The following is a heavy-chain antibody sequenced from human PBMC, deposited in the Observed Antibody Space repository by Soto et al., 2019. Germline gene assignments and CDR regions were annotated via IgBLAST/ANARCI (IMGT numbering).Heavy chain of an antibody. V-gene: IGHV1-8*01. CDR2: MNPNSGNT. J-gene: IGHJ4*02. CDR3: ATVRSWSALDC. Sequence: QVQLVQSGAEVKKPGASVKVSCKVSGDTFTNYDINWVRQATGQGLEWMGWMNPNSGNTGHALKFQGRVPMTRNTSISTAYMELSSLRSEDTAVYYCATVRSWSALDCWGQGTLVAVSS. D-gene: IGHD1-26*01. CDR1: GDTFTNYD.